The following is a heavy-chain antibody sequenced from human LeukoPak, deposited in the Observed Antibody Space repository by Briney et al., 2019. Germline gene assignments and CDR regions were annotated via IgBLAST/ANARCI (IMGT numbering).Heavy chain of an antibody. V-gene: IGHV3-23*01. J-gene: IGHJ4*02. CDR3: AKQLGYCSDGSCYFPY. Sequence: GGSLRLSCAASGFSLSSHAMSWVRQAPGKGLEWVSSISSSGDRTYYADSVQGRFTISRDNSKSTLCLQMNSLRAEDTAVYYCAKQLGYCSDGSCYFPYWGQGTLVTVSS. CDR1: GFSLSSHA. D-gene: IGHD2-15*01. CDR2: ISSSGDRT.